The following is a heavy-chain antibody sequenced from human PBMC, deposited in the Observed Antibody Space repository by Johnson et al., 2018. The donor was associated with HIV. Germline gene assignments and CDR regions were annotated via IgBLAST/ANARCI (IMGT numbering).Heavy chain of an antibody. V-gene: IGHV3-23*04. CDR3: TKPTTGTYYGFHI. D-gene: IGHD1-1*01. CDR2: ISGSGGST. Sequence: MLLVESGGDLVQPGGSLRLSCAASGFTISGFYMSWVRQAPGKGLAWVSAISGSGGSTYYADAVKGGFTISRDNSKNTVSLQMHSLRGEDTAVYYCTKPTTGTYYGFHIWGQGTMVTVAS. J-gene: IGHJ3*02. CDR1: GFTISGFY.